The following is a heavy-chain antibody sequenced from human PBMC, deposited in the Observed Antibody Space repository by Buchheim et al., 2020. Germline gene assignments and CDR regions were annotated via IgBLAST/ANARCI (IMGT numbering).Heavy chain of an antibody. CDR2: ISSSGTTI. CDR1: GFTFSSYS. V-gene: IGHV3-48*01. CDR3: ARPVYYYYYGVDV. Sequence: EVQLVESGGGLVQPGGSLRLSCAASGFTFSSYSMNWVRQAPGKGLEWISYISSSGTTIYYADSVKGRFTISRDNAKNSLFLQMNSLRAEDTAVYYCARPVYYYYYGVDVWGQGT. J-gene: IGHJ6*02.